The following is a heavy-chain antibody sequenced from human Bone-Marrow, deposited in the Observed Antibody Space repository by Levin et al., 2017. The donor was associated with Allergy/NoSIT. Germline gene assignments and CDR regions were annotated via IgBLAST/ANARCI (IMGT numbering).Heavy chain of an antibody. CDR2: ISYDGSNK. J-gene: IGHJ6*02. D-gene: IGHD2-2*01. Sequence: GESLKISCAASGFTFSSYGMHWVRQAPGKGLEWVAVISYDGSNKYYADSVKGRFTISRDNSKNTLYLQMNSLRAEDTAVYYCAKDGKVVPAAANYYYYYGMDVWGQGTTVTVSS. CDR3: AKDGKVVPAAANYYYYYGMDV. V-gene: IGHV3-30*18. CDR1: GFTFSSYG.